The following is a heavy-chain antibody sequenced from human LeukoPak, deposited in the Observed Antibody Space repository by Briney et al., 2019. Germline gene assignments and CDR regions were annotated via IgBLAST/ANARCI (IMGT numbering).Heavy chain of an antibody. J-gene: IGHJ4*02. CDR1: GSSFDDYA. V-gene: IGHV3-9*01. D-gene: IGHD4-17*01. CDR2: ISWNSGSI. Sequence: GGSLRLSCAASGSSFDDYAMHWVRQAPGKGLEWVAGISWNSGSIDYVDSVKGRFTISRDNAKNSLYLQMNNLRAEDTAVYYCAKAYGDYVPLFDYWGQGTLVTVSS. CDR3: AKAYGDYVPLFDY.